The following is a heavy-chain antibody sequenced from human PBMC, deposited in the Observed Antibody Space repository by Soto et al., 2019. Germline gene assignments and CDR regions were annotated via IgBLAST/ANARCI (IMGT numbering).Heavy chain of an antibody. J-gene: IGHJ6*02. D-gene: IGHD3-10*01. CDR2: INPNSGTT. V-gene: IGHV1-2*04. Sequence: QVQLVQSGAEVKKPGASVKVSCKASGYTFTDYYMHWVRQAPGQRLEWMGWINPNSGTTNYAQKFQGSVTMTRDTSITTVYMEVSRLRSDDTAEYYCARVPRGVYYGMDVWGQGTTVTVSS. CDR1: GYTFTDYY. CDR3: ARVPRGVYYGMDV.